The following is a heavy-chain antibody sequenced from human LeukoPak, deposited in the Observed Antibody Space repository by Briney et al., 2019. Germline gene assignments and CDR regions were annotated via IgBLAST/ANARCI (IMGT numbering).Heavy chain of an antibody. V-gene: IGHV4-31*03. Sequence: PSETLSLTCTVSGASISSDGFYWTWVRHHPGKGLEWIGYVFNSGSTYYNPSLRSRITMSADTSKNQFSLTLNSVTAADTAVYYCARPFYGDYYGMDVWGQGTTVTVSS. D-gene: IGHD4-17*01. CDR3: ARPFYGDYYGMDV. CDR1: GASISSDGFY. CDR2: VFNSGST. J-gene: IGHJ6*02.